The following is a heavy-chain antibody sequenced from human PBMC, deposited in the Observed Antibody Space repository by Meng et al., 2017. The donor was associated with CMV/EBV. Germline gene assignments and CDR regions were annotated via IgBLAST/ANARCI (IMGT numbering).Heavy chain of an antibody. V-gene: IGHV3-66*02. CDR1: GFTFSSYA. J-gene: IGHJ4*02. CDR2: IYSGGST. D-gene: IGHD6-6*01. Sequence: GGSLRLSCAASGFTFSSYAMSWVRQAPGKGLEWVSVIYSGGSTYYADSVKGRFTISRDNSKNTLYLQMNSLRAEDTAVYYCAIQRYSSSSGFDYWGQGTLVTVSS. CDR3: AIQRYSSSSGFDY.